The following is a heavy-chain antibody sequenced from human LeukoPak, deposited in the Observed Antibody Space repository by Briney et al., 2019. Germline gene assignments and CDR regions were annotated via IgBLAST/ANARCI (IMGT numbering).Heavy chain of an antibody. CDR1: GFTFSSYS. J-gene: IGHJ3*02. Sequence: GGSLRLSCAASGFTFSSYSMNWVRQAPGKGLEWVSSISSSSSYIYYADSVKGRFTISRDNAKNSLYLQMNSLRAEDTAVYYCAREGPGNAFDIWGQGTMVTVPS. CDR3: AREGPGNAFDI. V-gene: IGHV3-21*01. CDR2: ISSSSSYI. D-gene: IGHD3-10*01.